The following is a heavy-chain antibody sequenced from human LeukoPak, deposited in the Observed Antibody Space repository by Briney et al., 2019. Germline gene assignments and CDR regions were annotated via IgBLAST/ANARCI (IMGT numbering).Heavy chain of an antibody. V-gene: IGHV4-30-4*01. D-gene: IGHD3-22*01. CDR1: GGSIGSGDYY. CDR3: ARPYYYDSRIDP. J-gene: IGHJ5*02. Sequence: SETPSLTCTVSGGSIGSGDYYWSWIRQPPGKGLEWIAYMYYSGSTYYNPSLKSRVTMSADTSKNQLSLKLSSVTAADTAVYYCARPYYYDSRIDPWGQGILVTVSS. CDR2: MYYSGST.